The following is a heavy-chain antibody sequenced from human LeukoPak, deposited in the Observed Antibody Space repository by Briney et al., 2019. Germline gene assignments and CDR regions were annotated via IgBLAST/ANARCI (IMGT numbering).Heavy chain of an antibody. CDR3: ASPSIGVVPAAMPTPRDAFDI. D-gene: IGHD2-2*01. CDR1: GDTFTGYY. CDR2: INPNSGGT. J-gene: IGHJ3*02. V-gene: IGHV1-2*02. Sequence: ASVKDTCKASGDTFTGYYMHWVRQPTGQGLEGMGWINPNSGGTNYAQKFQGRVTMTRDTSISTAYMELRRLRSDDTAVYYCASPSIGVVPAAMPTPRDAFDIWGQGTMVTVSS.